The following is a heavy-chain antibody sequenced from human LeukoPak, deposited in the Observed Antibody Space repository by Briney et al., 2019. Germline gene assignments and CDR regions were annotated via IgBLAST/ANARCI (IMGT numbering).Heavy chain of an antibody. J-gene: IGHJ5*02. Sequence: GGSLRLSCAASGFTFSSYSMNWVSQAPGKGREWVSYISSSSSTIYYADSVKGRFTISRDNAKNSLYLQMNSLRAEDTAVYYCARLGAAGPRYNWLDPWGQGTLVTVSS. V-gene: IGHV3-48*01. CDR2: ISSSSSTI. CDR3: ARLGAAGPRYNWLDP. D-gene: IGHD6-13*01. CDR1: GFTFSSYS.